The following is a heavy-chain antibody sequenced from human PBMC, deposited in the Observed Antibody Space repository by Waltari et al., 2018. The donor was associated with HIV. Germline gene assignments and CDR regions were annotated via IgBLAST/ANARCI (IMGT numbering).Heavy chain of an antibody. D-gene: IGHD3-3*01. CDR3: ARGLFGVGSNWFDP. J-gene: IGHJ5*02. CDR2: IYYTGRT. V-gene: IGHV4-59*01. CDR1: GGSFISYH. Sequence: QVQLTASGPGLVKPSETLSLTCSVSGGSFISYHWTWIRQPPGKGLEWIGYIYYTGRTNCNPSLKSRVTISVDTSKNQFSLRLRSVTAADTAVYYCARGLFGVGSNWFDPWGQGILVTVSS.